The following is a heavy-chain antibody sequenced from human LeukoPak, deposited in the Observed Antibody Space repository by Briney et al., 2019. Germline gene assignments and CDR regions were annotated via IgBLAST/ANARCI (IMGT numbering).Heavy chain of an antibody. J-gene: IGHJ5*02. CDR1: RISSSTYA. Sequence: GGSLRLSCAASRISSSTYAMTWVRQAPGKGLEWVSVVSGDSESSYYADSVKGRFSISRDNSKNTVYLQMNNLRPADTAVYYCARFWVVRDSSWFDPWGQGTLVTVSS. CDR3: ARFWVVRDSSWFDP. D-gene: IGHD3-16*01. CDR2: VSGDSESS. V-gene: IGHV3-23*01.